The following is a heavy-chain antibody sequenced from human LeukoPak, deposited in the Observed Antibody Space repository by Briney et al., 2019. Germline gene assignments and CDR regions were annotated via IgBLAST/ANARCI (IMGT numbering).Heavy chain of an antibody. CDR3: AKLSLVTAKFGIDY. CDR1: GGSISSYY. J-gene: IGHJ4*02. Sequence: ETLSLTCTVSGGSISSYYWSWVRQAPGKGLEWVSAISGSGGSTYYADSVKGRFTTSRDNSKNTLYLQMNSLRAEDTAVYYCAKLSLVTAKFGIDYWGQGTLVTVSS. V-gene: IGHV3-23*01. D-gene: IGHD2-21*02. CDR2: ISGSGGST.